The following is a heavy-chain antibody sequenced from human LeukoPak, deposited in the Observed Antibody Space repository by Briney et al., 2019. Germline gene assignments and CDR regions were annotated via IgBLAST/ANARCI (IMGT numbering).Heavy chain of an antibody. D-gene: IGHD3-10*01. V-gene: IGHV3-33*01. CDR2: IWYDGSNK. CDR1: GFTFSNYG. CDR3: SRDHFTKVRGSDFCY. Sequence: PGRSLRLSCAASGFTFSNYGMHWVRQAPGKGLQWVAVIWYDGSNKYYAESVKGRFTISRDNSKNTLYLQMNSLRAEDTAVYYCSRDHFTKVRGSDFCYWGQVTLVTVSS. J-gene: IGHJ4*02.